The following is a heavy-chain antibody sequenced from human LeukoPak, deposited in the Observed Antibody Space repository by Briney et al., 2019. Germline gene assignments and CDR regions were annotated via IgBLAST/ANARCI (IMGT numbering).Heavy chain of an antibody. Sequence: PGGSLRLSCAASGFTFSSNTMNWVRQAPGKGLEWVSSISSDGLHTFYADPVKCRFTISRDNAKNSLYLQMNSLRDEDTAVYYCSKDRPRSSFDYWGQGILVTVSS. V-gene: IGHV3-21*01. CDR3: SKDRPRSSFDY. CDR2: ISSDGLHT. CDR1: GFTFSSNT. D-gene: IGHD6-6*01. J-gene: IGHJ4*02.